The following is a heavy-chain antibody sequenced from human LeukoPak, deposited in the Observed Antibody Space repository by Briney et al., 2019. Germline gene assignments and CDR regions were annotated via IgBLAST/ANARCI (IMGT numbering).Heavy chain of an antibody. V-gene: IGHV1-69*01. Sequence: ASVKVSCKASGGTFSSSAISWVRQAPGQGLEWMGGIIPIFGTANYAQKFQGRVTITADESTSTAYMELSSLRSEDTAVYYCARVPDIVVVPAAMRGTNDYYYYGMDVWGQGTTVTVSS. D-gene: IGHD2-2*01. CDR2: IIPIFGTA. J-gene: IGHJ6*02. CDR1: GGTFSSSA. CDR3: ARVPDIVVVPAAMRGTNDYYYYGMDV.